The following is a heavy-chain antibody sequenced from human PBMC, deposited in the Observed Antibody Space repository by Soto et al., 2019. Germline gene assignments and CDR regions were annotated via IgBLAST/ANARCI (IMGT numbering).Heavy chain of an antibody. Sequence: TLSLTCAVSGGSISSGGYSWSWIRQPPGKGLEWIGYIYHSGSTYYNPSLKSRVTISVDRSKNQFSLKLGSVTAADTAVYYCARGYVRDGFDLWGQGTLVTVSS. J-gene: IGHJ5*02. CDR3: ARGYVRDGFDL. CDR1: GGSISSGGYS. CDR2: IYHSGST. V-gene: IGHV4-30-2*01. D-gene: IGHD3-16*01.